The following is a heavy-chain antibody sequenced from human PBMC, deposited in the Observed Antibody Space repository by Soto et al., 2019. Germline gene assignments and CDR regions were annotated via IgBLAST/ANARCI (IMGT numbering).Heavy chain of an antibody. CDR3: VKETVAAAYVETSPFDF. V-gene: IGHV3-23*01. CDR2: IDGSGGDT. Sequence: EVQLLESGGALLQPGGSLRPSGAASGFTFSSYAMGWVRQAPGTGPGGVSVIDGSGGDTSFADSVKGRFTISRDNSKSTLYLHMNSLRAEDTARYYCVKETVAAAYVETSPFDFWGQGTLVTVSS. D-gene: IGHD2-15*01. CDR1: GFTFSSYA. J-gene: IGHJ4*02.